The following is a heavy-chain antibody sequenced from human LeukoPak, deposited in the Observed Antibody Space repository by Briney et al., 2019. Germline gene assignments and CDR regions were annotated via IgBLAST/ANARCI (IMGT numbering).Heavy chain of an antibody. V-gene: IGHV3-74*01. J-gene: IGHJ4*02. CDR3: AKAPWTTVTTWPDY. Sequence: GGSLRLSCAASGFTFSNHWMHWVRQTPEKGLVWVSNISPDGSRTDYADSVKGRFTISRDNAENTLYLQMNSLRAEDTAVYYCAKAPWTTVTTWPDYWGQGTLVTVSS. D-gene: IGHD4-17*01. CDR1: GFTFSNHW. CDR2: ISPDGSRT.